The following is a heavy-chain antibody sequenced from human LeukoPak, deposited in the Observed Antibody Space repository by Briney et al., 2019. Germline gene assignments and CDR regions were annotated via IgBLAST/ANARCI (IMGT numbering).Heavy chain of an antibody. CDR1: GGTFSRYA. Sequence: ASVKVSCKASGGTFSRYAISGVRQAPAQGLEWMGGIIPIFGTANYAQKFQGRVTITADESTSTAYMELSSRRSEDTVLYYSARGIGGHNWFDPWGQGTLVTVSS. J-gene: IGHJ5*02. D-gene: IGHD2-15*01. V-gene: IGHV1-69*13. CDR2: IIPIFGTA. CDR3: ARGIGGHNWFDP.